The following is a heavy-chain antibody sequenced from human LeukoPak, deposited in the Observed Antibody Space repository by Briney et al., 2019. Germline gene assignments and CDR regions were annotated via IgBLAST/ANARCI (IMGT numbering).Heavy chain of an antibody. D-gene: IGHD2-21*01. J-gene: IGHJ6*03. V-gene: IGHV3-21*01. CDR2: ISSSSSYI. CDR3: ARRVGGSPFQYYYYMDV. Sequence: PGGSLRLSCAASGFTFSSYSMNRVRQAPGKGLEWVSSISSSSSYIYYADSVKGRFTISRDNAKNSLYLQMNSLRAEDTAVYYCARRVGGSPFQYYYYMDVWGKGTTVTVSS. CDR1: GFTFSSYS.